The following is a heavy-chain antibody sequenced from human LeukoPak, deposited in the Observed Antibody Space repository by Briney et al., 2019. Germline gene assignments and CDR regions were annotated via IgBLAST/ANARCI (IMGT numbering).Heavy chain of an antibody. CDR1: GGTFSSYA. CDR3: ARDQLDGCSDY. V-gene: IGHV1-69*05. D-gene: IGHD5-24*01. CDR2: IIPIFGTA. J-gene: IGHJ4*02. Sequence: SVKVSCKASGGTFSSYAISRVRQAPGQGLEWMGRIIPIFGTANYAQKFQGRVTITTDESTSTAYMELSSLRSEDTAVYYCARDQLDGCSDYWGQGTLVTVSS.